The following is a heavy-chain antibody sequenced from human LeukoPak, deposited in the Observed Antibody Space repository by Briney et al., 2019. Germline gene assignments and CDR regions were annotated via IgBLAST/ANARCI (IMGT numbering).Heavy chain of an antibody. CDR1: EFTFSSYA. D-gene: IGHD6-13*01. V-gene: IGHV3-23*01. Sequence: GGSLRLSCAASEFTFSSYAMTWVRQAPEKALEWVSGIGGSGGSTYYADSVRGRFTISRDNSKDTLYLQMNSLRADDTAVYYCARGTAWYSSSWYFDYWGRGTLVTVSS. CDR3: ARGTAWYSSSWYFDY. CDR2: IGGSGGST. J-gene: IGHJ4*02.